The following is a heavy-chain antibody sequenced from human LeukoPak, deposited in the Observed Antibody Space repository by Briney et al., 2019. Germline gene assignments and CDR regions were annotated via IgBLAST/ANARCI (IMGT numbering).Heavy chain of an antibody. CDR1: GYSFTACY. CDR2: IDPRSGET. V-gene: IGHV1-2*02. Sequence: ASVKVSCTSSGYSFTACYIHWVRQAPGQGLEWMGWIDPRSGETNYAYKFRGRVTMTRDTSISTTYMDLGSLGSDDTAVYYCARDGEYGTGSYYRGCFDYWGQGTLVTVSS. D-gene: IGHD3-10*01. CDR3: ARDGEYGTGSYYRGCFDY. J-gene: IGHJ4*02.